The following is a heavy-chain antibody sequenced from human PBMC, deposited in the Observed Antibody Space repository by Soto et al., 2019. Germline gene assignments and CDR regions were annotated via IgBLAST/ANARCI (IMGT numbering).Heavy chain of an antibody. V-gene: IGHV3-23*01. CDR3: TRWNGFGDS. CDR2: FTGGHGKT. Sequence: EVQLLESGGGSVQPGGSLKLSCGVSGFNIPDYGVTWVRQPPGKGLVWVSGFTGGHGKTFYADSVRGRFTLSREDSRNMVYLQMDSLRVEDTAVYYCTRWNGFGDSWGQGTLVTVAS. D-gene: IGHD1-1*01. CDR1: GFNIPDYG. J-gene: IGHJ4*02.